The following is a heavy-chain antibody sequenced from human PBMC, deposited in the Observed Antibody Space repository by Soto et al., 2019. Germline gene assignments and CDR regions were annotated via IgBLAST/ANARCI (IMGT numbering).Heavy chain of an antibody. Sequence: PSETLSLTCTVSGGSISSYYWSWIRQPPGKGLEWIGYIYYSGSTNYNPSLKSRVTISVDTSKNQFSLKLSSVTAADTAVYYCARHKGYSSGWINRNYFEYWGQGTLVTVSS. CDR2: IYYSGST. V-gene: IGHV4-59*08. D-gene: IGHD6-19*01. CDR1: GGSISSYY. CDR3: ARHKGYSSGWINRNYFEY. J-gene: IGHJ4*02.